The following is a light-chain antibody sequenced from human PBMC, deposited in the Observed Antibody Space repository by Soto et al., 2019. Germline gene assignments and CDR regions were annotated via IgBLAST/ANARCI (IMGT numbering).Light chain of an antibody. CDR1: QSVSSY. Sequence: EIVLTQSPATLSLSPGERATLSCRASQSVSSYLAWYQQKPGQAPRLLIYDASSRATGIPARFSGSGSGTDVTLTISSLEPEDFAVYYCQLRSNWPPTWTFGQGTKVEIK. CDR2: DAS. CDR3: QLRSNWPPTWT. V-gene: IGKV3-11*01. J-gene: IGKJ1*01.